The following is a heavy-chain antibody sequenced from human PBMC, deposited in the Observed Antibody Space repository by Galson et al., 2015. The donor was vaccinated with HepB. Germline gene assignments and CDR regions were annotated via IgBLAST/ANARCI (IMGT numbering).Heavy chain of an antibody. D-gene: IGHD3-10*01. CDR2: ISYDGSNK. Sequence: SLRLSCAASGFTFSSYGMHWVRQAPGKGLEWVAVISYDGSNKYYADSVKGRFTISRDNSKNTLYLQMNSLRAEDTAVYYCAKDRPPGYYGSGTQGHYYYYGMDVWGQGTTVTVSS. V-gene: IGHV3-30*18. CDR1: GFTFSSYG. J-gene: IGHJ6*02. CDR3: AKDRPPGYYGSGTQGHYYYYGMDV.